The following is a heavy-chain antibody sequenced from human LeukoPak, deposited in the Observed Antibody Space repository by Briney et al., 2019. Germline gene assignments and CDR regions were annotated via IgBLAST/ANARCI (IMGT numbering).Heavy chain of an antibody. Sequence: ASVKVSCKASGYTFTSYYMHWVRQAPGQGLEWMGWISAYNGNTNYAQKLQGRVTMTTDTSTSTAYMELRSLRSDDTAVYYCARDPPITIFGVVTPYDAFDIWGQGTMVTVSS. J-gene: IGHJ3*02. D-gene: IGHD3-3*01. CDR1: GYTFTSYY. V-gene: IGHV1-18*04. CDR2: ISAYNGNT. CDR3: ARDPPITIFGVVTPYDAFDI.